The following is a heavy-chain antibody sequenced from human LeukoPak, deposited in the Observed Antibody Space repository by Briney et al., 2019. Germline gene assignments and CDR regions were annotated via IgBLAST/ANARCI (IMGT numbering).Heavy chain of an antibody. J-gene: IGHJ4*02. CDR2: IRQDGDTK. Sequence: GGSLRLSCAASGFPFNAYWMTWVRQAPGKGLEWAANIRQDGDTKYYVDSVKGRFTISRDNAMNSLYLQMNSLRAEDTAIYYCARSLPYGTTWYGRSDFWGQGTLVTVSS. D-gene: IGHD6-13*01. V-gene: IGHV3-7*03. CDR3: ARSLPYGTTWYGRSDF. CDR1: GFPFNAYW.